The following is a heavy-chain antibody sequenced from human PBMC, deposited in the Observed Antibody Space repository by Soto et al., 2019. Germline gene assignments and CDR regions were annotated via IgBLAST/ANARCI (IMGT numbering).Heavy chain of an antibody. Sequence: QVQLVESGGGVVQPGRSLRLSCAASGFTFSSYGMHWVRQAPGKGLEWVAVIWYDGSNKYYADSVKGRFTISRDNSKNTVERKGNGMRAEDTAVSYGGGGWGGGLGGGYFDYWGQGTLVTVSS. CDR3: GGGWGGGLGGGYFDY. V-gene: IGHV3-33*01. CDR1: GFTFSSYG. J-gene: IGHJ4*02. CDR2: IWYDGSNK. D-gene: IGHD3-16*01.